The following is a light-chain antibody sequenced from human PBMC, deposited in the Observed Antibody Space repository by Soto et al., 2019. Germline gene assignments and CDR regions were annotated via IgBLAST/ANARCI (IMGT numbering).Light chain of an antibody. CDR1: SSDVGGYNY. CDR3: SSYTSATTYV. J-gene: IGLJ1*01. CDR2: EVS. V-gene: IGLV2-14*01. Sequence: QSVLTQPASVSGSPGQSITISCTGTSSDVGGYNYVSWYQHHPGKAPKLMIHEVSDRPSGISNRFSGSKSGNTASLTISGLQAEEEADYYCSSYTSATTYVFGPGTKVTVL.